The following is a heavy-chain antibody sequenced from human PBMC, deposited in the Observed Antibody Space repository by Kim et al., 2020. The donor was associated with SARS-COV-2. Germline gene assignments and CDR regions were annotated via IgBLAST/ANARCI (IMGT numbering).Heavy chain of an antibody. CDR3: ARVKVGRGYNFFSGKPQYYFDY. V-gene: IGHV4-59*01. CDR2: IYYSGST. J-gene: IGHJ4*02. Sequence: SETLSLTCTVSGGSISSYYWSWIRQPPGKGLEWIGYIYYSGSTNYNPSLKSRVTISVDTSKNQFSLKLSSVTAADTAVYYCARVKVGRGYNFFSGKPQYYFDYGGQGTLVTVSS. D-gene: IGHD5-12*01. CDR1: GGSISSYY.